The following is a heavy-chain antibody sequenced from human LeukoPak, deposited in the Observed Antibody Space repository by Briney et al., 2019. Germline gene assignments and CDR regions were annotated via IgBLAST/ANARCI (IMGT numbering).Heavy chain of an antibody. V-gene: IGHV3-13*04. CDR3: AKDIGPSIFTVKDY. Sequence: PGGSLRLSCAASGFNVISHDIHWVRQPIGKGLEWVSSIESPGDIYYAGSVKGRFTISRESAENSLYLQMNSLRAEDTALYYCAKDIGPSIFTVKDYWGQGILVTVSS. J-gene: IGHJ4*02. CDR2: IESPGDI. D-gene: IGHD4-17*01. CDR1: GFNVISHD.